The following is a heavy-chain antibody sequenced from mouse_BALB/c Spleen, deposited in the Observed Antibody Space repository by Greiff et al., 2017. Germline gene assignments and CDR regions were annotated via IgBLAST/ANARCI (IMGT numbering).Heavy chain of an antibody. CDR1: GYTFTSYW. J-gene: IGHJ4*01. Sequence: VKLMESGAELAKPGASVKMSCKASGYTFTSYWMHWVKQRPGQGLEWIGYINPSTGYTEYNQKFKDKATLTADKSSSTAYMQLSSLTSEDSAVYYCAISLYAMDYWGQGTSVTVSS. CDR3: AISLYAMDY. CDR2: INPSTGYT. V-gene: IGHV1-7*01.